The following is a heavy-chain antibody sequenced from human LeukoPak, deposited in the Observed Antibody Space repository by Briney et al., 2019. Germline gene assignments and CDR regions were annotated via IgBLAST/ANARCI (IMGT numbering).Heavy chain of an antibody. Sequence: GRSLRLSCAASGFTFSSYAMHWVRQAPGKGLEWVAVISYDGGNKYYADSVKGQFTISRDNSKNTLYLQMNSLRAEDTAVYYCARDWNEYYFDYWGQGTLVTVSS. CDR3: ARDWNEYYFDY. D-gene: IGHD1-1*01. CDR2: ISYDGGNK. J-gene: IGHJ4*02. CDR1: GFTFSSYA. V-gene: IGHV3-30*04.